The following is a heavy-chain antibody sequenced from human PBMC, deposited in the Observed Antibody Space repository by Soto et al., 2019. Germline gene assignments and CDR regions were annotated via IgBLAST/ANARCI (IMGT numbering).Heavy chain of an antibody. CDR3: WRGGGGGYCSSTSCFGYYYMDV. D-gene: IGHD2-2*01. Sequence: QVQLVQSGAEVKKPGASVKVSCKASGYTFTGYYMHWVRQAPGQGLEWMGWINPNSGGTNYAQKLRGGGPRARETANRTAQKGVGRGKFGGPGVFLWWRGGGGGYCSSTSCFGYYYMDVWGKGTTVTVSS. CDR1: GYTFTGYY. V-gene: IGHV1-2*02. CDR2: INPNSGGT. J-gene: IGHJ6*03.